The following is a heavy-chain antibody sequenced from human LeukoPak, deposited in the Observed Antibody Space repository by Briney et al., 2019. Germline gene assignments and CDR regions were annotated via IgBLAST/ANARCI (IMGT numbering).Heavy chain of an antibody. D-gene: IGHD3-22*01. CDR1: GFTFSSYW. CDR2: IKQDGGEK. CDR3: AKGNSGYYFDY. J-gene: IGHJ4*02. Sequence: GGSLRLSCEASGFTFSSYWMSWVRQPPGKGLEWVANIKQDGGEKYYVDSVKGRFTISRDNSKNTPYLQMSSLRAEDTAVYYCAKGNSGYYFDYWGQGTLVTVSS. V-gene: IGHV3-7*03.